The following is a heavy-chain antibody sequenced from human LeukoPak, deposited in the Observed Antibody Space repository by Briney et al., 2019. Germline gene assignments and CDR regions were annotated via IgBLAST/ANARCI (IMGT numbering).Heavy chain of an antibody. CDR3: AREASGWTDY. CDR2: ISSSSGTI. CDR1: GFTFNSYS. J-gene: IGHJ4*02. V-gene: IGHV3-48*04. Sequence: GGSLRLSCAASGFTFNSYSMNWVRQAPGKGLEWVSYISSSSGTIFYADSVKGRFTVSRDSANNSLYLQMNSLRGEDTAVYYCAREASGWTDYWGQGTLVTVSS. D-gene: IGHD6-25*01.